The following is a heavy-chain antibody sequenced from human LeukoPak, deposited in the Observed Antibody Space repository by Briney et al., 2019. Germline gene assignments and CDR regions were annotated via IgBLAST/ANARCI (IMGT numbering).Heavy chain of an antibody. Sequence: GGSLRLYCSASGFTFSSFAMSWVRQAPGQGLEWVSAISGSGAGTAYADSVKGRFTISRDNSKNTLYLQMDGLRAEDTAVYHCAKASRGSGSYSFDYWGQGTLVTVSS. CDR3: AKASRGSGSYSFDY. CDR1: GFTFSSFA. V-gene: IGHV3-23*01. D-gene: IGHD3-10*01. J-gene: IGHJ4*02. CDR2: ISGSGAGT.